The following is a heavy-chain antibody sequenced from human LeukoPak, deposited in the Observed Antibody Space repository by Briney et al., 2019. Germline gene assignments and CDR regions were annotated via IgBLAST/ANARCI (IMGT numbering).Heavy chain of an antibody. CDR3: AKAGHSSNWYWFDP. V-gene: IGHV3-30*18. CDR1: GVTFSSYG. Sequence: GGSLRLSCAASGVTFSSYGMHWVRQAPGKGLEWVAFISYDGGNKYYADSVKGRFTISRDNSKNTLYLQMNSLRAEDTAVYYCAKAGHSSNWYWFDPWGQGTLVTVSS. CDR2: ISYDGGNK. J-gene: IGHJ5*02. D-gene: IGHD6-13*01.